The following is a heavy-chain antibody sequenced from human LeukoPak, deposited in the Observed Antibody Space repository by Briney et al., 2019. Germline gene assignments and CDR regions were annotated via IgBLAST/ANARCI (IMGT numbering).Heavy chain of an antibody. Sequence: GRSLRLSCEASGFSFSTSGVHWVRQAPGKGLEWMAVISKDGRKNHYADSVKGRFTISRDNSKITLFLQMNSLRPEDTAIYYCARDLLNYGSAYYDVGIFDSWGQGTLVTVSS. J-gene: IGHJ4*02. CDR1: GFSFSTSG. CDR3: ARDLLNYGSAYYDVGIFDS. D-gene: IGHD3-10*01. CDR2: ISKDGRKN. V-gene: IGHV3-30*04.